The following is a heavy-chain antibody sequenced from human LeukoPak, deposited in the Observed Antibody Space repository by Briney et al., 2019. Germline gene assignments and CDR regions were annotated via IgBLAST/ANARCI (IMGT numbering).Heavy chain of an antibody. V-gene: IGHV3-74*03. CDR2: ITPDGTDT. Sequence: GGSLRLSCVASGFSFSGHWMHWVRQAPGKGLVAVSRITPDGTDTAYADSVKGRFTISRDNAKNTLYLEMNSLTAEDTALYYCTRSGVSNGYDYWGQGTLVTVSS. D-gene: IGHD2-8*01. CDR1: GFSFSGHW. J-gene: IGHJ4*02. CDR3: TRSGVSNGYDY.